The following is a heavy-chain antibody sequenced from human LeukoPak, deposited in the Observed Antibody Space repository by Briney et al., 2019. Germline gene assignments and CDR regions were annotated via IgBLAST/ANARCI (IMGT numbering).Heavy chain of an antibody. CDR3: ARGPNRGLKLSGNGFDP. CDR2: INHSGST. J-gene: IGHJ5*02. V-gene: IGHV4-34*01. Sequence: SETLSLTCAVYGGSFSGYYWSWIRQPPGKGLEWIGEINHSGSTNYNPSLKSRVTISVDTSKNQFSLKLSSVTSADTAVYYCARGPNRGLKLSGNGFDPGAREPLVPVPS. D-gene: IGHD5-24*01. CDR1: GGSFSGYY.